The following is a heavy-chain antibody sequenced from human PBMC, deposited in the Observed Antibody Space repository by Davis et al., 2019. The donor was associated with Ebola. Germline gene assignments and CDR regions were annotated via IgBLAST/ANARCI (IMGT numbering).Heavy chain of an antibody. CDR2: IKQDGSEK. CDR3: AKGGGDYGDTQYYFDY. J-gene: IGHJ4*02. CDR1: GFTFSSYW. V-gene: IGHV3-7*01. D-gene: IGHD4-17*01. Sequence: GGSLRLSCAASGFTFSSYWMSWVRQAPGKGLEWVANIKQDGSEKYYVDSVKGRFTISRDNAKNSLYLQMNSLRAEDTAVYYCAKGGGDYGDTQYYFDYWGQGTLVTVSS.